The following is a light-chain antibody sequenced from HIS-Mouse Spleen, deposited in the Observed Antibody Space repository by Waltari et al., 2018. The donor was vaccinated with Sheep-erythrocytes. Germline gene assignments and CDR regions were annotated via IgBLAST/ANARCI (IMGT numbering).Light chain of an antibody. V-gene: IGKV2-28*01. CDR3: MQALQTPYT. CDR1: QSLLHSNGYNY. J-gene: IGKJ2*01. CDR2: LGS. Sequence: DIVMTQSLLSLPVTPGEPASISFRSSQSLLHSNGYNYLDWYLQKPGQSPQLLIYLGSNRASGVPDRFSGSGPGTDFTLKISRVEAEDVGVYYCMQALQTPYTFGQGTKLEIK.